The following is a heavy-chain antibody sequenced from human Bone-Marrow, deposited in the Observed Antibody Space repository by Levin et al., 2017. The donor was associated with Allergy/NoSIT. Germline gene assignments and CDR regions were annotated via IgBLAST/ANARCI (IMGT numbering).Heavy chain of an antibody. V-gene: IGHV4-34*01. D-gene: IGHD5-18*01. J-gene: IGHJ6*02. Sequence: SETLSLTCAVYGGSFSGYYWSWIRQPPGKGLEWIGEINHSGSTNYNPSLKSRVTISVDTSKNQFSLKLSSVTAADTAVYYCARIPAGYSYGYGHYYYGMDVWGQGTTVTVSS. CDR3: ARIPAGYSYGYGHYYYGMDV. CDR1: GGSFSGYY. CDR2: INHSGST.